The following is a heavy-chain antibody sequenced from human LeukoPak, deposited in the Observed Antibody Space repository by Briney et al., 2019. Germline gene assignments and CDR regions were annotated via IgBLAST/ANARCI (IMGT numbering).Heavy chain of an antibody. Sequence: ASVKVSCKASGYTFTSYYMHWVRQAPGQGLEWMGIINPSGGSTSYAQKFQGRVTMTRDTSTSTVYMELSSLRSEDTAVYYCAREKGGTVTTESNAFDIWGQGTWSPSLQ. V-gene: IGHV1-46*01. D-gene: IGHD4-17*01. J-gene: IGHJ3*02. CDR3: AREKGGTVTTESNAFDI. CDR2: INPSGGST. CDR1: GYTFTSYY.